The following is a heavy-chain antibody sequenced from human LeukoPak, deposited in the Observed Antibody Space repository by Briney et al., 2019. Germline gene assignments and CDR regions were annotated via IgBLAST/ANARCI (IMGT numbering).Heavy chain of an antibody. D-gene: IGHD3-22*01. CDR2: ISSSSSTI. V-gene: IGHV3-48*04. CDR1: GFTFSSYS. CDR3: ARASYYYDSSGYHYFDY. J-gene: IGHJ4*02. Sequence: PGGSLRLSCAASGFTFSSYSMNWVRQAPGKGLEWVSYISSSSSTIYYADSVKGRFTISRDNAKNSLYLQMNSLRAEDTAVYYCARASYYYDSSGYHYFDYWGQGTLVTVSS.